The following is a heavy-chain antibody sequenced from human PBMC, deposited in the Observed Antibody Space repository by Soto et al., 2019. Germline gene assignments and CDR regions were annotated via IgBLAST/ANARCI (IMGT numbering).Heavy chain of an antibody. CDR2: IIAYNGNT. CDR3: ARESLRDFWSGYSYYYYYGMDV. J-gene: IGHJ6*02. Sequence: ASVKVSCKASGYTFTSYGISWVRQAPGQGLEWMGWIIAYNGNTNYAQKLQGRVTMTTDTSTSTAYMELRSLRSDDTAVYYCARESLRDFWSGYSYYYYYGMDVWGQGTTVTVSS. V-gene: IGHV1-18*04. D-gene: IGHD3-3*01. CDR1: GYTFTSYG.